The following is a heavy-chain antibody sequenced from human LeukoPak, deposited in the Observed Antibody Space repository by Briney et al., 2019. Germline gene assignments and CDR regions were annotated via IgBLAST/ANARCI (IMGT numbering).Heavy chain of an antibody. CDR3: ASPYGDSLNYFDY. D-gene: IGHD4-17*01. CDR1: GFTFSSYW. V-gene: IGHV3-7*01. Sequence: GRSLRLSCAASGFTFSSYWMSWVRQAPGKGLEWVANIKQDGSEKNYVDSVKGRFTISRDNAKNSLYLQMNSLRAEDTAVYYCASPYGDSLNYFDYWGQGTLVTVSS. J-gene: IGHJ4*02. CDR2: IKQDGSEK.